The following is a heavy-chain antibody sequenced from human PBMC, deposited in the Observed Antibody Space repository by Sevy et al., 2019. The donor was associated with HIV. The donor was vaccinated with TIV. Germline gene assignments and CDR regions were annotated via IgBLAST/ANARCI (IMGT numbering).Heavy chain of an antibody. CDR1: GFTFSSYW. J-gene: IGHJ4*02. CDR2: VNSHGSST. D-gene: IGHD2-15*01. Sequence: GGSLRLSCAASGFTFSSYWMHWVRQAPGKGPVWVSGVNSHGSSTNYADSVKGRFTMSRDSAKNTLYLQMNSLRAEDTAVYFCVAANTWQDYWGQGTLVTVSS. CDR3: VAANTWQDY. V-gene: IGHV3-74*01.